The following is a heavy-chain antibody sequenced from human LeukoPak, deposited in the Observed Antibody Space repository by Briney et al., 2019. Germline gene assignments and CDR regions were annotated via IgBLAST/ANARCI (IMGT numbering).Heavy chain of an antibody. CDR2: INPNSAAS. D-gene: IGHD3-9*01. CDR3: ARDWLLRYSQGGFDS. V-gene: IGHV1-2*06. J-gene: IGHJ4*02. Sequence: ASVKVSCKASGYSFSGHYIHWVRQAPGQGLEWMGQINPNSAASHYAQKFQDRVTMTSDTSINMAYMELRSLRSDDTAVYYCARDWLLRYSQGGFDSWGQGTLVTVSS. CDR1: GYSFSGHY.